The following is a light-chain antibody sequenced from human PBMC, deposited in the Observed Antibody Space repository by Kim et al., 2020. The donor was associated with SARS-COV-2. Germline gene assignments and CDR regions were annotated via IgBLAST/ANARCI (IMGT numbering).Light chain of an antibody. V-gene: IGLV1-40*01. Sequence: VTFAGTGSRSNIGAGNDVHWYQHLPGAAPNLLIYANSNRPSGVPDRFSGSKSGTSASLAITGLQAEDEADYYCQSSDSSLTDSYVFGTGTKVTVL. CDR3: QSSDSSLTDSYV. J-gene: IGLJ1*01. CDR2: ANS. CDR1: RSNIGAGND.